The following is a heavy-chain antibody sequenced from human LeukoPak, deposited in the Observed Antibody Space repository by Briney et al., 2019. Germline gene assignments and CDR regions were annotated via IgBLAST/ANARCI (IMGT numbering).Heavy chain of an antibody. V-gene: IGHV3-48*01. J-gene: IGHJ4*02. CDR3: ASDRYYSFDY. CDR2: TRTGSTI. CDR1: GFTFSSYS. D-gene: IGHD1-1*01. Sequence: GGSLRLSCAASGFTFSSYSMNWVRQAPGKGLEWISYTRTGSTIYYADSVKGRFTISRDNAKNSLYLQMNSLRAEDTAVYYCASDRYYSFDYWGQGTLVTVSS.